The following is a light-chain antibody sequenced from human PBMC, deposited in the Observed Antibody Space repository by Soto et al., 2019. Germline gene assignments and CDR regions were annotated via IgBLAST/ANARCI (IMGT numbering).Light chain of an antibody. Sequence: QSALTQPASVSGSPGQSITISCTGTSRDVGGHDYVSWYQHHPGKAPKLLIYFVAYRPSGISNRFSGSKSGTTASLTISGLQAEDEYDYYCSSYGNYDTGVFGGGTQLTVL. V-gene: IGLV2-14*03. J-gene: IGLJ3*02. CDR3: SSYGNYDTGV. CDR1: SRDVGGHDY. CDR2: FVA.